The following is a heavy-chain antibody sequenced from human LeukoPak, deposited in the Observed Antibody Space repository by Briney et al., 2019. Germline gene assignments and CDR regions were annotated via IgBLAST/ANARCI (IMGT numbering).Heavy chain of an antibody. CDR3: ARGYNWNDPGDY. CDR1: GYTFTSYY. D-gene: IGHD1-1*01. J-gene: IGHJ4*02. Sequence: ASVKVSCKASGYTFTSYYIHWVRQAPGQGLEWMGIINPSGGSTSYAEKFQGRATMTRDTSTSTVYMELSSLRFEDTAVYYCARGYNWNDPGDYWGQETLVTVSS. CDR2: INPSGGST. V-gene: IGHV1-46*01.